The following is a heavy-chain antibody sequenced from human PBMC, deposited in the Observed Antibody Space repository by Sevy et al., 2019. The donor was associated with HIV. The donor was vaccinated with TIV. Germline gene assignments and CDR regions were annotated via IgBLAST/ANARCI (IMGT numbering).Heavy chain of an antibody. V-gene: IGHV1-2*06. J-gene: IGHJ4*02. Sequence: ASVKVSCKASGYTFTGYYMHWVRQAPGQGLEWMGRINPNSGGTNYAQKFQGRVTMTRDTSISTAYMELSSLRSDDTAVYYCARDGEQWLVHFDYWGQGTLVTVSS. CDR2: INPNSGGT. CDR1: GYTFTGYY. D-gene: IGHD6-19*01. CDR3: ARDGEQWLVHFDY.